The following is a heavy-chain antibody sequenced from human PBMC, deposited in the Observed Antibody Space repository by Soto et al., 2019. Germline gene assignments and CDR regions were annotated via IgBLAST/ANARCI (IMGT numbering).Heavy chain of an antibody. CDR1: GFTFSSYS. CDR3: ARYQRRIAAAGTYYYYYYMDV. Sequence: EVQLVESGGGLVQPGGSLRLSCAASGFTFSSYSMNWVRQAPGKGLEWVSYISSSSSTIYYADSVKGRFTISRDNAKNSLYLQMNSLRAEDTAVYYCARYQRRIAAAGTYYYYYYMDVWGKGTTVTVSS. V-gene: IGHV3-48*01. D-gene: IGHD6-13*01. CDR2: ISSSSSTI. J-gene: IGHJ6*03.